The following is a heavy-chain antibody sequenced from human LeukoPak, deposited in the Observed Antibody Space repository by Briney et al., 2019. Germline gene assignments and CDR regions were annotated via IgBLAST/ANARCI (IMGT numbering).Heavy chain of an antibody. J-gene: IGHJ4*02. CDR3: ARDLRVERYCSGGSCYRGAFDY. V-gene: IGHV4-30-2*01. Sequence: SQTLSLTCTVSGGSISSGGYYWSWIRQPPGKGLEWIGYIYHSGSTYYNPSLKSRVTISVDRSKNQFSLQLNSVTPEDTAVYYCARDLRVERYCSGGSCYRGAFDYWGQGTLVTVSS. D-gene: IGHD2-15*01. CDR1: GGSISSGGYY. CDR2: IYHSGST.